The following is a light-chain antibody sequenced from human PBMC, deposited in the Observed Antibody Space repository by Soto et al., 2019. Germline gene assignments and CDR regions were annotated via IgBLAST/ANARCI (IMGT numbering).Light chain of an antibody. CDR3: QQYNNWPPFT. V-gene: IGKV3-15*01. CDR2: GAS. J-gene: IGKJ3*01. CDR1: QSVSSS. Sequence: EIVMTQSPATLSVSPGERVTLSCRASQSVSSSLAWYQQKPGQAPRLLIYGASTRATGIQARFSGSESGTEFTLTISSLQSEDFAVYYCQQYNNWPPFTFGPGTKVDIK.